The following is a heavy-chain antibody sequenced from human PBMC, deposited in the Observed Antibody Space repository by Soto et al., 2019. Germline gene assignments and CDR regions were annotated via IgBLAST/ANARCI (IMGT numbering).Heavy chain of an antibody. Sequence: SETLSLTCTVSGYSISSGYYWSWIRQTPGKGLEWIGRISHSGTSFYNPSLRSRVTISMDTSNNHFSLKLNSLTATDTAVYYCALASGGPWGWGHSSDPWGKGTLVTVSS. J-gene: IGHJ5*02. CDR3: ALASGGPWGWGHSSDP. CDR1: GYSISSGYY. CDR2: ISHSGTS. D-gene: IGHD2-8*02. V-gene: IGHV4-38-2*02.